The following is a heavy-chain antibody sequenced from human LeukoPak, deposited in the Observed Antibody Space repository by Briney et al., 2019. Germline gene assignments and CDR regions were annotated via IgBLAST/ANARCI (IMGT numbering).Heavy chain of an antibody. CDR2: ISSGGTYE. D-gene: IGHD3-10*01. CDR3: ARDSTYYYDSGSSGPHYFDN. V-gene: IGHV3-30*01. CDR1: GFTFSNYA. Sequence: GGSLRLSCAASGFTFSNYAMHWVRQAPGKGLEWVSLISSGGTYEYYADSVKGRFTISRDNSKNTLYLQLNSLRAEDTTVYYCARDSTYYYDSGSSGPHYFDNWGQGTLVTVSS. J-gene: IGHJ4*02.